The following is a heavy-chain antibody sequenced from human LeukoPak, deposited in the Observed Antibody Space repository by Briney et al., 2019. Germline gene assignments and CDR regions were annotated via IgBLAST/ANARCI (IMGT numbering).Heavy chain of an antibody. Sequence: SETLSLTCTVSGGSISSYYWSWIRQPPGKGLEWIGYIYYSGSTNYNPSLKSRVTISVDTSKNQFSLKLSSVTAADTAVYYCARDRRFGSGSYYSFDYWGQGTLVTVSS. CDR3: ARDRRFGSGSYYSFDY. D-gene: IGHD3-10*01. CDR1: GGSISSYY. V-gene: IGHV4-59*01. CDR2: IYYSGST. J-gene: IGHJ4*02.